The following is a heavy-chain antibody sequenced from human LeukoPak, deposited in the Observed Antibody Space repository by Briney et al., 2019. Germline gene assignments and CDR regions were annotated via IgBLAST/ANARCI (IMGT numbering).Heavy chain of an antibody. CDR3: ARVLDYTNYVDF. V-gene: IGHV4-30-2*01. CDR1: GGSISSGSYY. J-gene: IGHJ4*02. Sequence: SETLSLTCTVSGGSISSGSYYWSWIRQPPGKGLEWIAFIYHSGTAYYNPSLKSRVAISVDVSKNQFSLKVSSVTAADTAVYYCARVLDYTNYVDFWGQGTLVTVSS. CDR2: IYHSGTA. D-gene: IGHD4-11*01.